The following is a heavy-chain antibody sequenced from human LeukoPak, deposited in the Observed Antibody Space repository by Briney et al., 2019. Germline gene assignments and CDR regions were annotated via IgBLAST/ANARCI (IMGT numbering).Heavy chain of an antibody. CDR2: IYHSGST. V-gene: IGHV4-38-2*01. J-gene: IGHJ6*03. CDR3: ARGKGSGWDHHAEYYYYYYYMDV. D-gene: IGHD6-19*01. Sequence: SETLSLTCAVSGYSISSGYYWGWIRQPPGKGLEWIGIIYHSGSTYYNPSLKSRVTISVDTSKNHFSLKLSSVTAADTAVYYCARGKGSGWDHHAEYYYYYYYMDVWGKGTTVTVSS. CDR1: GYSISSGYY.